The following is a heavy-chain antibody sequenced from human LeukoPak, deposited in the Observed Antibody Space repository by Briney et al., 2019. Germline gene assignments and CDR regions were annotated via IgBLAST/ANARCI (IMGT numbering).Heavy chain of an antibody. CDR1: GITFSSYW. Sequence: GGSLRLSCAASGITFSSYWMSWVRQAPGKGLEWVANIKQDGSEKYYVDSVKGRFTISRDNAKNSLYLQMNSLRAEDTAVYYCARVIVYYFDYWGQGTLVTVSS. D-gene: IGHD5/OR15-5a*01. CDR3: ARVIVYYFDY. V-gene: IGHV3-7*01. J-gene: IGHJ4*02. CDR2: IKQDGSEK.